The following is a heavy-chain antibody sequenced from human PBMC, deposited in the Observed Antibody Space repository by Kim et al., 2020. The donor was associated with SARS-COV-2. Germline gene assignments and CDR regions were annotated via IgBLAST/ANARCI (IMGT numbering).Heavy chain of an antibody. CDR2: ISSSGSTI. CDR1: GFTFSSYE. V-gene: IGHV3-48*03. Sequence: GGSLRLSCAASGFTFSSYEMIWVRQAPGKGLEWVSYISSSGSTIYYADSVKGRFTISRDNAKNSLYLQMNSLRAEDTAVYYCARPGIAAAGMAYWGQGTLVTVSS. J-gene: IGHJ4*02. CDR3: ARPGIAAAGMAY. D-gene: IGHD6-13*01.